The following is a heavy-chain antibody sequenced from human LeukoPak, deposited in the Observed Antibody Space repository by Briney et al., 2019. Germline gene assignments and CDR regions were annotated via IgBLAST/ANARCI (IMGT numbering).Heavy chain of an antibody. CDR2: ISYDGSNK. J-gene: IGHJ4*02. Sequence: GGSLRLSCAASGFTFSSYWMSWVRQAPGKGLEWVAVISYDGSNKYYADSVKGRFTISRDNSRNTLYLQMNSLRAEDTAVYYCAKPEGIAAQSTGDDYWGQGTLVTVSS. V-gene: IGHV3-30*18. D-gene: IGHD6-6*01. CDR3: AKPEGIAAQSTGDDY. CDR1: GFTFSSYW.